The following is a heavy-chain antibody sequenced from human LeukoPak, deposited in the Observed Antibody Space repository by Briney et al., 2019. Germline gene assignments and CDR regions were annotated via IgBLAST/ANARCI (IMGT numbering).Heavy chain of an antibody. CDR3: ARHFSLGAFDI. Sequence: SETLSLTCTVFGGSISNFWGWIRQPPGKGLEWIGSIHYTGNTYYNASLKSRVTMSVDTSKNQFSLKLGSMTAADTAVYYCARHFSLGAFDIWGQGTMASVSS. D-gene: IGHD3-16*01. V-gene: IGHV4-39*01. CDR2: IHYTGNT. CDR1: GGSISNF. J-gene: IGHJ3*02.